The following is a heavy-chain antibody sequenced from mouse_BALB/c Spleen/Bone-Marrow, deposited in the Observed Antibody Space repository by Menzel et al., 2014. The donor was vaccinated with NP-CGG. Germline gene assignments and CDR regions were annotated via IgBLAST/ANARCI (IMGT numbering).Heavy chain of an antibody. CDR3: ARGGGYDGYYGLAY. CDR1: GYTFTDYN. CDR2: IYPYNGGT. D-gene: IGHD2-3*01. J-gene: IGHJ3*01. V-gene: IGHV1S29*02. Sequence: EVKLMESGLELVKPGASVKISCKASGYTFTDYNMHWVKQSHGKSLEWIGYIYPYNGGTGYNQKFKSKATLTVDNSSSTAYMELRSLTSEDSAVYYCARGGGYDGYYGLAYWSQGTLVTISA.